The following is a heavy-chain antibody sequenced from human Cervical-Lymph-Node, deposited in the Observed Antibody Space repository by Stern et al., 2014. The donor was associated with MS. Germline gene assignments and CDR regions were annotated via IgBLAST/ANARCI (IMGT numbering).Heavy chain of an antibody. CDR2: IIPIFGTA. V-gene: IGHV1-69*01. Sequence: QVQLVESGAEVKKPGSSVKVSCKASGGTFSSYAISWVRQAPGQGLEWMGGIIPIFGTANYAPKFQGRVTITADEATNTAYMELSSLRSEDTAVYYCARGELKEGLVRGMDVWGQGTTVTVSS. CDR3: ARGELKEGLVRGMDV. J-gene: IGHJ6*02. CDR1: GGTFSSYA. D-gene: IGHD1-26*01.